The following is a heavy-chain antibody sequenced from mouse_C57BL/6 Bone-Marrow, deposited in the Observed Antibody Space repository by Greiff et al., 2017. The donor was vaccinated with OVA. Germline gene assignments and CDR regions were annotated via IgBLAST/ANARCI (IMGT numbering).Heavy chain of an antibody. CDR2: INPNNGGT. Sequence: VQLQQSGPELVKPGASVKLSCKASGYTFTDYYMNWVQQSHGKSLEWIGDINPNNGGTSYNQKFKGKATLTVDKSSSTAYMELRSLTSEDSAVYSCALSHYWGQGTTLTVSS. CDR3: ALSHY. V-gene: IGHV1-26*01. CDR1: GYTFTDYY. J-gene: IGHJ2*01.